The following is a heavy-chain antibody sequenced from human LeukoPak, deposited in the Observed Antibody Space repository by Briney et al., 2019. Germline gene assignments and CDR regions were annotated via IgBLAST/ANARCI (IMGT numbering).Heavy chain of an antibody. CDR2: IYYSGST. J-gene: IGHJ4*02. Sequence: SETLSLTCTVSGGSISSSSYYWGWIRQPPGKGLEWIGSIYYSGSTYYNPSLKSRVTISVDTSKNQSSLKLSSVTAADTAVYYCARDFGGATDYWGQGTLVTVSS. D-gene: IGHD3-10*01. V-gene: IGHV4-39*07. CDR3: ARDFGGATDY. CDR1: GGSISSSSYY.